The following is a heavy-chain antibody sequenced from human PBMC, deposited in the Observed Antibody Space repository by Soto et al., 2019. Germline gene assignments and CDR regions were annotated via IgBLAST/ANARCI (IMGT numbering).Heavy chain of an antibody. CDR3: ARDCDDTSGFCPH. V-gene: IGHV3-53*01. CDR2: IYTAGDA. J-gene: IGHJ4*02. Sequence: PGGSLRLSCAVSGFSVSENYMGWVRQAPGKGLEWVSVIYTAGDAYYVDSVKGRFTISRDNSKNTVFLQMNGLRAEDTAVYYCARDCDDTSGFCPHWGQGTLVTVSS. D-gene: IGHD3-22*01. CDR1: GFSVSENY.